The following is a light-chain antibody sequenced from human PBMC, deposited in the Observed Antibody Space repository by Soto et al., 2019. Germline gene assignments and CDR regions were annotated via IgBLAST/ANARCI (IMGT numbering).Light chain of an antibody. Sequence: EIVLTQSPATLSLSPGQRATLSCRASQSVTFYLAWYQQKPGQAPRHLIYDTSNRATGMPARFSGSGSGTEFTLTISSLEPGDFAVYYCQQRGTWPPTFGQGTKLEIK. CDR1: QSVTFY. J-gene: IGKJ2*01. CDR2: DTS. V-gene: IGKV3-11*01. CDR3: QQRGTWPPT.